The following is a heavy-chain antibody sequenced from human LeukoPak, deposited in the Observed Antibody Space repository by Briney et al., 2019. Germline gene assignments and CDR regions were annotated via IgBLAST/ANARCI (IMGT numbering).Heavy chain of an antibody. J-gene: IGHJ4*02. Sequence: GESLKISCKGSGYSFPNYWIAWVRQMPGKGLEWMGIIYPGDSDTRYSPSFQGQVTFSADKSITTAYLQWSRLQASDTAMCYCARQYINSSPFDYWGQGTLVTVSS. V-gene: IGHV5-51*01. D-gene: IGHD6-6*01. CDR1: GYSFPNYW. CDR2: IYPGDSDT. CDR3: ARQYINSSPFDY.